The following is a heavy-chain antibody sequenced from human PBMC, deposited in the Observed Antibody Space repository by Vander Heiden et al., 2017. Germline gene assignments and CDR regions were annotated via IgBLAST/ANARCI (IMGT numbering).Heavy chain of an antibody. J-gene: IGHJ4*02. D-gene: IGHD1-1*01. CDR2: IYDSVTT. V-gene: IGHV4-61*01. Sequence: QVQLQESGPGLVKPSETLSLTCTVSGGSVRSETYYWSWIRQPPGKGLEWIGYIYDSVTTNYNPSLKSRVTISVDTSKNQFSLRLSSVTAADTAVYYCARDGTIGGQGILVTVSS. CDR1: GGSVRSETYY. CDR3: ARDGTI.